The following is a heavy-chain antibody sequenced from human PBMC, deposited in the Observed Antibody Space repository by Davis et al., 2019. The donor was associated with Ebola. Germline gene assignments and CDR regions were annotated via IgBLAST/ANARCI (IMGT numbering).Heavy chain of an antibody. CDR3: ARSGSLDY. CDR2: ISSSSSYI. Sequence: GESLKISCAASGFTFYTYAMSWVRQAPGKGLEWVSSISSSSSYIYYADSVKGRFTIPRDNAKNSLYLQMNSLRAEDTAVYYCARSGSLDYWGQGTLVTVSS. J-gene: IGHJ4*02. D-gene: IGHD1-26*01. V-gene: IGHV3-21*01. CDR1: GFTFYTYA.